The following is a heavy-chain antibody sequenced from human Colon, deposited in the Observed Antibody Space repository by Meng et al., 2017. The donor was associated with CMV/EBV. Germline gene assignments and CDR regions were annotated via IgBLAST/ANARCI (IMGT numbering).Heavy chain of an antibody. D-gene: IGHD3-10*01. V-gene: IGHV3-66*02. CDR1: GFIVSNNN. CDR2: ISSGGST. Sequence: GESPKIPCAASGFIVSNNNMSWVRQAPGKGLEYVSVISSGGSTYYANSVQGRFTIPRDNSKNTLYPQMNSLRAEDAAVYYYARDGYYGAWGQGTLVTVSS. J-gene: IGHJ5*02. CDR3: ARDGYYGA.